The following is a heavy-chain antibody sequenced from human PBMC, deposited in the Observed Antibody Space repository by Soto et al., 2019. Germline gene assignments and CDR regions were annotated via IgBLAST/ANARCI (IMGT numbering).Heavy chain of an antibody. CDR2: INQSGST. Sequence: NPSETLSLTCAVYGESLSAYYWTWIRQPPGKGLEWIGEINQSGSTNYNPSLKRRVTMSADTSKKHFSLKVTSVTAADTAVYYCARGTVYVPFLFYCLDVWGQGTTVPVA. CDR3: ARGTVYVPFLFYCLDV. V-gene: IGHV4-34*01. D-gene: IGHD3-10*02. J-gene: IGHJ6*02. CDR1: GESLSAYY.